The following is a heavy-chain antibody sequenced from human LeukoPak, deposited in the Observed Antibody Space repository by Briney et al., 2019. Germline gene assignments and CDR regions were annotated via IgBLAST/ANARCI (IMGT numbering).Heavy chain of an antibody. D-gene: IGHD5-18*01. CDR1: SGSISSSNW. CDR2: IYHSGST. CDR3: ARALGGGDTAMVDY. V-gene: IGHV4-4*02. J-gene: IGHJ4*02. Sequence: KTSETLSLTCTVSSGSISSSNWWSWVRQPPGKGLEWIGEIYHSGSTNYNPSLKSRVTISVDKSKNQFSLKLSSVTAADTAVYYCARALGGGDTAMVDYWGQGTLVTVSS.